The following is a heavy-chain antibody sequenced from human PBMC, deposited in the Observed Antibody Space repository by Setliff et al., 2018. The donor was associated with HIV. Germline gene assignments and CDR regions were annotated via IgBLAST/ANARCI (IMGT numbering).Heavy chain of an antibody. CDR3: ARDSGTTVGATGPGY. D-gene: IGHD1-26*01. V-gene: IGHV4-34*01. CDR1: GGSLSSYY. J-gene: IGHJ4*02. CDR2: IHPTGHI. Sequence: SETLSLTCVAYGGSLSSYYWNWIRQTPGKGLEWIGEIHPTGHINYNPSYKGRFTISRDNAKNSLYLQMDSLRVEDTAVYYCARDSGTTVGATGPGYWGQGTLVTVSS.